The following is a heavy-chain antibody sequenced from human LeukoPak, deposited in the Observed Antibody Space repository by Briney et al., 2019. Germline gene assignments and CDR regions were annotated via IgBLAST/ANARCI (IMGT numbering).Heavy chain of an antibody. CDR1: GGSFSGYY. Sequence: SETLSLTCAVYGGSFSGYYWSWIRQPPGKGLEWIGEINHSGSTNYNPSLKSRVTISVDTSKNQFSLKLSSVTAADTAVYYCAGESGFRGIAAVRHWGQGTLVTVSS. CDR3: AGESGFRGIAAVRH. CDR2: INHSGST. D-gene: IGHD6-13*01. J-gene: IGHJ4*02. V-gene: IGHV4-34*01.